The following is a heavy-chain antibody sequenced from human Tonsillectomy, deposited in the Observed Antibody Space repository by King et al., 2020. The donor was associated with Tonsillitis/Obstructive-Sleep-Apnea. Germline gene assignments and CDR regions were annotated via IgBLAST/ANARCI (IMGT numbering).Heavy chain of an antibody. V-gene: IGHV4-59*01. CDR1: GGSISSYY. D-gene: IGHD4-17*01. Sequence: QLQESGPGLVKPSETLSLTCTVSGGSISSYYWSWIRQPPGKGLEWIGYIYYSGSTNYNPSLKSRVTISVDTSKNQFSLKLSSVTAADTAVYYCARGTTLIGPGAFDIWGQGTMVTVSS. CDR3: ARGTTLIGPGAFDI. CDR2: IYYSGST. J-gene: IGHJ3*02.